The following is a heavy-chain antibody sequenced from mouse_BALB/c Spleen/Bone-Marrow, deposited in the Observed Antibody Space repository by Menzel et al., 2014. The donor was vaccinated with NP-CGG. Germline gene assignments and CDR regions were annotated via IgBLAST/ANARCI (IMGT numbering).Heavy chain of an antibody. V-gene: IGHV1-7*01. CDR3: ARQITTVDYAMDY. J-gene: IGHJ4*01. CDR2: INPSTGCT. D-gene: IGHD1-1*01. Sequence: QVQLQQSGAELAKPGASVKMSCKASGYTFTSYWVHWVKQRPGQGLEWIGYINPSTGCTEYNQKFKDKATLTADKSSSTAYMQLSSLTSEDSAVYYCARQITTVDYAMDYWGQGTSVTVSS. CDR1: GYTFTSYW.